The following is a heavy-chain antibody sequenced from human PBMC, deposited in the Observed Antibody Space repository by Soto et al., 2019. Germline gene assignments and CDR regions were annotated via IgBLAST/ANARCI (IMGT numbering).Heavy chain of an antibody. CDR3: ARGVPGS. D-gene: IGHD7-27*01. CDR1: SGSFSGYN. J-gene: IGHJ5*02. CDR2: INPSGST. Sequence: PSETLSLTCAVYSGSFSGYNWGWVRQPPGKGLEWVGEINPSGSTNYNPSLKSRVTISVDPSKNQVSLQLSSVTAADTAVYYCARGVPGSWGQGTLVTVSS. V-gene: IGHV4-34*01.